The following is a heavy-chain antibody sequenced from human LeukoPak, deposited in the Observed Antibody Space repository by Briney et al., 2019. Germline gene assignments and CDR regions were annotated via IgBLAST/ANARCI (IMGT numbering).Heavy chain of an antibody. CDR3: ARGISLGYYYYMDV. Sequence: GGPLRLSCAASGFTFDDYGMSWVRQAPGKGLEWVSGINWNGGSTGYADSVKGRFTVSRDNAKNSLYLQMNSLRAEDTAVYYCARGISLGYYYYMDVWGKGTTVTVSS. D-gene: IGHD2/OR15-2a*01. CDR2: INWNGGST. J-gene: IGHJ6*03. CDR1: GFTFDDYG. V-gene: IGHV3-20*04.